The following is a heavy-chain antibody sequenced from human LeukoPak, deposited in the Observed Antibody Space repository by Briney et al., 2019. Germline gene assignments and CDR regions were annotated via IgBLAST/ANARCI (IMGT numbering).Heavy chain of an antibody. CDR2: INHSGST. CDR3: ASKYCSGGSCPTDNYGN. D-gene: IGHD2-15*01. V-gene: IGHV4-34*01. CDR1: GGSFSGYY. Sequence: SETLSLTCAVYGGSFSGYYWSWIRQPPGKGLEWIGEINHSGSTNYNPSLKSRVTISVDTSKNQFSLKLSSVTAADTAVYYCASKYCSGGSCPTDNYGNWGQGTLVTVSS. J-gene: IGHJ4*02.